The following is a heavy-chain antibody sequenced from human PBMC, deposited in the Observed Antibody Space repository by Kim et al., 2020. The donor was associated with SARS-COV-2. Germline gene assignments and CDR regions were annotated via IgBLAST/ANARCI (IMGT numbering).Heavy chain of an antibody. CDR2: SE. Sequence: SESYEEYVGGPLTSARDNAKNTLYLQMNSLRAEDTAVYYCARDARYSIDSWGQGTLVTVSS. CDR3: ARDARYSIDS. D-gene: IGHD4-4*01. J-gene: IGHJ4*02. V-gene: IGHV3-74*01.